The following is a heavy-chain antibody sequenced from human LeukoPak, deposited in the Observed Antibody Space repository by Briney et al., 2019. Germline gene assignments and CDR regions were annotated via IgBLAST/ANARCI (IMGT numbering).Heavy chain of an antibody. CDR3: ARVVLKGVDAFDI. Sequence: ASVKVSCKASGYPFTRYGISWVRQAPGQGLEWIGWISAYNGDTNYAQKLQGRVTMTTDTSTRTAYMERRSLRSDDTALYYCARVVLKGVDAFDIWGQGTMVTVSS. CDR1: GYPFTRYG. V-gene: IGHV1-18*01. J-gene: IGHJ3*02. CDR2: ISAYNGDT. D-gene: IGHD2-21*01.